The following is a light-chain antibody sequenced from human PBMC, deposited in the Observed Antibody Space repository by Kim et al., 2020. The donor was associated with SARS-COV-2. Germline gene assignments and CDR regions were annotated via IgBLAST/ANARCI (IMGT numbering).Light chain of an antibody. Sequence: KTVPISCTRSSGSIARNFVQWYQHRPGSSPTTLIYQGDQRPSGVSDRFSGSIDSSSNSASLTISGLKTEDEADYYCQSYDSSSHWVFGGGTQLTVL. CDR2: QGD. J-gene: IGLJ3*02. CDR3: QSYDSSSHWV. CDR1: SGSIARNF. V-gene: IGLV6-57*01.